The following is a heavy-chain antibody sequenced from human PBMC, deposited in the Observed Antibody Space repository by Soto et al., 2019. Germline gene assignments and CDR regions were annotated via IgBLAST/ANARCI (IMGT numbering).Heavy chain of an antibody. J-gene: IGHJ5*02. CDR3: ARGHLMYYYDSSGYLA. D-gene: IGHD3-22*01. V-gene: IGHV4-34*01. Sequence: SETLSLTCAVYGGSFSGYYWSWIRQPPGKGLEWIGEINHSGSTNYNPSLKSRVTISVDTSKNQFSLKLSSVTAADTAVYYCARGHLMYYYDSSGYLAWGQGTLVTVSS. CDR1: GGSFSGYY. CDR2: INHSGST.